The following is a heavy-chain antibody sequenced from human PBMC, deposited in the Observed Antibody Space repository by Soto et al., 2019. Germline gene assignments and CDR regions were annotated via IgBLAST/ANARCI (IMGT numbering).Heavy chain of an antibody. V-gene: IGHV4-59*01. J-gene: IGHJ4*02. CDR3: AREDKSYGYDS. CDR1: GGSISSYY. Sequence: SETLSLTCTVSGGSISSYYLSWIRQPPGKGLEWIGYIYYSGSTNYNPSLKSRVTISVDTSKNQFSLKLSSVTAADTAVYYCAREDKSYGYDSWGQGTLVTVSS. CDR2: IYYSGST. D-gene: IGHD5-18*01.